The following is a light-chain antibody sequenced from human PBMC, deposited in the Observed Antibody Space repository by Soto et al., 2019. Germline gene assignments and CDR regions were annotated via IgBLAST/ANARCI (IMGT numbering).Light chain of an antibody. CDR3: QQYGSSPLT. Sequence: ESVLTEFNAPLSFAPGERATLSCRASQSVSSSYLAWYQQKPGQAPRLLIYGASSRATGIPDRFSGSGSGTDFTLTISRLEPEDFAVYYCQQYGSSPLTFGQGTKVEIK. CDR2: GAS. J-gene: IGKJ1*01. CDR1: QSVSSSY. V-gene: IGKV3-20*01.